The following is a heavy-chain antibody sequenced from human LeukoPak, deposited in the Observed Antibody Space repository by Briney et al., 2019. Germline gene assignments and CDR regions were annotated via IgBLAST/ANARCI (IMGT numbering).Heavy chain of an antibody. J-gene: IGHJ4*02. Sequence: ASVKVSCKASGGTFSSYAISWVRQAPGQGLEWMGGIIPIFGTANYAQKFQGRVTITADESTNTAYMELSSLRSEDTAVYYCARGFGELSFDYWGQGTLVTVSS. CDR3: ARGFGELSFDY. CDR1: GGTFSSYA. CDR2: IIPIFGTA. D-gene: IGHD3-10*01. V-gene: IGHV1-69*13.